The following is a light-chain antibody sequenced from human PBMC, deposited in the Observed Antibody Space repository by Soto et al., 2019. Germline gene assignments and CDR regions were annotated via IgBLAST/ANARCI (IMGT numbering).Light chain of an antibody. CDR2: DAS. J-gene: IGKJ1*01. CDR3: QQRSEWPRT. CDR1: QSISSS. Sequence: EIVLTQSPATLSLSPGERATLSCRASQSISSSLAWYQQKPGQAPRLLIYDASTRATGFPARFSGSGSGTDFTLTIGSLEPEDFAVYYCQQRSEWPRTFGQGTKVDIK. V-gene: IGKV3-11*01.